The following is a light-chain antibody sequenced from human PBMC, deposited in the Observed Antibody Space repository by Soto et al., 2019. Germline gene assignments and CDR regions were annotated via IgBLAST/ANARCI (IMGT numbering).Light chain of an antibody. CDR2: DDN. CDR1: SSNIGGNS. Sequence: SVLTRPPSASAAAGRKVTSACSQSSSNIGGNSVSWYQQLPGTAPKLLIYDDNKRPSGIPDRFSGSKSGTSATLGITGFQTGDEADYYCGSWDSSLSAYVFGTGTKVTV. J-gene: IGLJ1*01. V-gene: IGLV1-51*01. CDR3: GSWDSSLSAYV.